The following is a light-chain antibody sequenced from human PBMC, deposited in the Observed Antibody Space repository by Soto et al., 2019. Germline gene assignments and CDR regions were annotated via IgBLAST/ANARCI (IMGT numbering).Light chain of an antibody. CDR1: QSISTY. CDR2: AAS. CDR3: QLSPKTPYI. J-gene: IGKJ2*01. V-gene: IGKV1-39*01. Sequence: DIQMTQSPSSLSASVGDRVTISCRASQSISTYLNWYQQKLGKAPELLIYAASNLQSGVPSRFSGSGYGTDFTLTINSLQPEDFATYYCQLSPKTPYIFGQGTKLEIK.